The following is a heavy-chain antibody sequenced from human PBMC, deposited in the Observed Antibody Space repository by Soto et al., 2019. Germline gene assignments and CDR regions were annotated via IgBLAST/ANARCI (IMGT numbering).Heavy chain of an antibody. D-gene: IGHD3-10*01. CDR2: ISRDGNNK. CDR3: ARSRSGAVADSFDY. V-gene: IGHV3-30-3*01. CDR1: GFTFNRHA. J-gene: IGHJ4*02. Sequence: QVQLVASGGGVVHLGRSLTLSCAASGFTFNRHAIHWVRQSPGKGLEWVTVISRDGNNKYSADSVKGRFTISRDNAKNTVILQMNSLRPEDTAIYYCARSRSGAVADSFDYWGQGTPVTVSS.